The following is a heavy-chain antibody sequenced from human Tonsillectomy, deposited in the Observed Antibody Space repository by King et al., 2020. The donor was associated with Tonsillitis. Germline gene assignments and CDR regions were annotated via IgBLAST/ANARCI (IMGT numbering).Heavy chain of an antibody. CDR1: GYTFTSYG. Sequence: VQLVQSGAEVKKPGASVKVSCKASGYTFTSYGISWVRQAPGQGLEWMGWISAYNGNTNYAQKLQGRVTMTTDTSTSTAYMELRSLRSDDTAVYYCVRGVVGPHYDCWSGYQYYFDYWGQGTLVTVSS. V-gene: IGHV1-18*04. CDR2: ISAYNGNT. J-gene: IGHJ4*02. CDR3: VRGVVGPHYDCWSGYQYYFDY. D-gene: IGHD3-3*01.